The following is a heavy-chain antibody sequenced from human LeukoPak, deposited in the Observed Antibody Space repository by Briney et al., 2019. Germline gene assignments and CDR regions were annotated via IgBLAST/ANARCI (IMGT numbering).Heavy chain of an antibody. CDR3: ARASVEHSIVAGDYFDY. J-gene: IGHJ4*02. CDR2: TSQSGIA. CDR1: GYSINNAHY. Sequence: SETLSLTCAVSGYSINNAHYWAWTRQPPGKGLEWIGNTSQSGIASYNPSLKSRVTISLDTSKNHFSLNLRSVTAADTAVYFCARASVEHSIVAGDYFDYWGQGTLVTVSS. V-gene: IGHV4-38-2*01. D-gene: IGHD2-15*01.